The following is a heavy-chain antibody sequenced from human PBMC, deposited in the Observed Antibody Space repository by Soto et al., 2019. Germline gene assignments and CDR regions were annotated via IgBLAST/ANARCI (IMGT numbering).Heavy chain of an antibody. CDR1: GFTFSSHA. Sequence: PGGALRRSCAAPGFTFSSHAMNWVRQAPGKGLEWVSFISSTSSTKNYADSVKGRFTISRDNAKNSLYLQMSSLRDEDTAVYYCARRITMVRGPYYYYGLDVWGQGTTVTVSS. CDR2: ISSTSSTK. V-gene: IGHV3-48*02. CDR3: ARRITMVRGPYYYYGLDV. J-gene: IGHJ6*02. D-gene: IGHD3-10*01.